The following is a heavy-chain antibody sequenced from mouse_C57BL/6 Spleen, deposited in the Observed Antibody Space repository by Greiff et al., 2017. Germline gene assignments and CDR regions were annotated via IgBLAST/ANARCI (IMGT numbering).Heavy chain of an antibody. CDR2: IHPNSGST. CDR3: ARRNYSNYASWFAY. J-gene: IGHJ3*01. V-gene: IGHV1-64*01. CDR1: GYTFTSYW. D-gene: IGHD2-5*01. Sequence: QVQLKQPGAELVKPGASVKLSCKASGYTFTSYWMHWVKQRPGQGLEWIGMIHPNSGSTNYNEKFKSKATLTVDKSSSTAYMQLSSLTSEDSAVYYCARRNYSNYASWFAYWGQGTLVTVSA.